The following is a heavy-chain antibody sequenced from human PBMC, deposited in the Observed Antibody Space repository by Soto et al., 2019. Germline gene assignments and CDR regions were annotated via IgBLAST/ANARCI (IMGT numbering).Heavy chain of an antibody. Sequence: GGSLRLSCAASGFTFSSYAMTWVRQAPGKGLEWVAYISSSSSTIYYADSVKGRFTISRDNAKNSLYLQMNSLRAEDTAVYYCASGSYLNWFDPWGQGTLVTVSS. J-gene: IGHJ5*02. CDR1: GFTFSSYA. CDR2: ISSSSSTI. D-gene: IGHD1-26*01. V-gene: IGHV3-48*01. CDR3: ASGSYLNWFDP.